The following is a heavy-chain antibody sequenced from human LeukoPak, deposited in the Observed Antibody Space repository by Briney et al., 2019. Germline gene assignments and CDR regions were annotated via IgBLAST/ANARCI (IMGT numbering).Heavy chain of an antibody. V-gene: IGHV4-34*01. CDR2: INHSGST. D-gene: IGHD4-11*01. CDR3: AREAPYSNYCGMGV. J-gene: IGHJ6*02. Sequence: PSETLSLTCAVYGGSFSGYYWSWIRQPPGKGLEWIGEINHSGSTNYNPSLKSRVTISVDTSKNQFSLKLSSVTAADTAVYYCAREAPYSNYCGMGVWGQGTTVTVSS. CDR1: GGSFSGYY.